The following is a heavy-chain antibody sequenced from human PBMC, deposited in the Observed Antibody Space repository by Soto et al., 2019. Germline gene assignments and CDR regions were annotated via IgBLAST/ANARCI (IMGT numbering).Heavy chain of an antibody. J-gene: IGHJ6*02. Sequence: SVKVSCKASGGIFSSYAISWVRQAPGQGLEWMGGIIPIFGTANYAQKFQGRVTITADESTSTAYMELSSLRSEDTAVYYCARASLGAPHDCSGGSCYSEIYYYYGMDVWGQGTTVTVSS. CDR3: ARASLGAPHDCSGGSCYSEIYYYYGMDV. CDR2: IIPIFGTA. V-gene: IGHV1-69*13. CDR1: GGIFSSYA. D-gene: IGHD2-15*01.